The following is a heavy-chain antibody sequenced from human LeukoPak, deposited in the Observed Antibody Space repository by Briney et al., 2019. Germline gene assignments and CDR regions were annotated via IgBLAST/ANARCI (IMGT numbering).Heavy chain of an antibody. V-gene: IGHV3-23*01. J-gene: IGHJ4*02. CDR3: AKASCIAVTGKEFDS. CDR2: ISGSGGSGVST. CDR1: GFTFSSYA. Sequence: GGSLRLSCAASGFTFSSYAMSWVRQAPGKGLEWVSTISGSGGSGVSTYYADSVKGRFTISRDNSKNTLYLQMNSLRAEDTAVYYCAKASCIAVTGKEFDSWGQGTLVTVSS. D-gene: IGHD6-19*01.